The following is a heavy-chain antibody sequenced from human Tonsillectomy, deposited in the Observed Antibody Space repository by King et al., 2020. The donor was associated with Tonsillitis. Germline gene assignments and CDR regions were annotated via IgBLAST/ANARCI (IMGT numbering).Heavy chain of an antibody. V-gene: IGHV3-9*01. CDR1: GFTFDDYA. Sequence: VQLVESGGGLVQPGRSLRLSCAASGFTFDDYAMHWVRHAPGKGLEWVSGISWNSGSIGHADSVKGRFTISRDNAKNSLYLQMNSLRAEDTALYYCAKDNTAYYYYGMDVWGKGTTVTVSS. CDR2: ISWNSGSI. J-gene: IGHJ6*04. CDR3: AKDNTAYYYYGMDV.